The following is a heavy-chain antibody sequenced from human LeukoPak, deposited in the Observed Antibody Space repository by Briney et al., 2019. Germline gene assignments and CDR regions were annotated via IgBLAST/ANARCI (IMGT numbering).Heavy chain of an antibody. CDR1: GGTFSSYA. D-gene: IGHD5-24*01. Sequence: GASVKVSCKASGGTFSSYAISWVRQAPGQGLEWMGGIIPIFGTANYAQKFQGRVTITADEPTSTAYMELSSLRSEDTAVYYCARDGYNQTPLDYWGQGTLVTVSS. CDR3: ARDGYNQTPLDY. CDR2: IIPIFGTA. J-gene: IGHJ4*02. V-gene: IGHV1-69*13.